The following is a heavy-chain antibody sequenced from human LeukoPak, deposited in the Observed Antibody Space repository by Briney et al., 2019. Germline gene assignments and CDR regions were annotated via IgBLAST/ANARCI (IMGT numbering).Heavy chain of an antibody. CDR1: GYTFTGYY. V-gene: IGHV1-2*02. J-gene: IGHJ4*02. CDR2: INPDSGGT. CDR3: ATSPEAAALMAKYYFDY. Sequence: ASVTVSCKASGYTFTGYYIHWVRQAPGQGLEWMGWINPDSGGTNYAQKFQGRVTMTRDTSITTAYMELSRLRSDDTAVFYCATSPEAAALMAKYYFDYWGQGTLVTVSS. D-gene: IGHD6-25*01.